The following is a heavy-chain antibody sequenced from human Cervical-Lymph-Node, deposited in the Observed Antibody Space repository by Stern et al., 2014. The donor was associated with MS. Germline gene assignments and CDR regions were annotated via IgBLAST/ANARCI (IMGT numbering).Heavy chain of an antibody. D-gene: IGHD6-13*01. V-gene: IGHV1-69*01. J-gene: IGHJ4*02. CDR1: GGTFNVDS. CDR2: IMVMFGTT. CDR3: ARDQGGIAAD. Sequence: DQLVESGAEVKKPGSSVKVSCKASGGTFNVDSISWVRQAPGQGLEWMGGIMVMFGTTNYAQKFQGRLTTTADESTSTAYMELSSLRYEDTAVYFCARDQGGIAADWGQGTLVIVSS.